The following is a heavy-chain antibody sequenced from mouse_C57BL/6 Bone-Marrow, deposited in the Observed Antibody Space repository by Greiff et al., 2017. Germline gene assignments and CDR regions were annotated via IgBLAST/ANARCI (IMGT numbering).Heavy chain of an antibody. J-gene: IGHJ1*03. CDR3: ARNSFYYYGSSYDWYFDV. V-gene: IGHV2-2*01. CDR2: IWSGGST. D-gene: IGHD1-1*01. CDR1: GFSLTSYG. Sequence: QVHVKQSGPGLVQPSQSLSITCTVSGFSLTSYGVHWVRQSPGKGLEWLGVIWSGGSTDYNAAFISRLSISKDNSKSQVFFKMNSLQADDTAIYYCARNSFYYYGSSYDWYFDVWGTGTTVTVSS.